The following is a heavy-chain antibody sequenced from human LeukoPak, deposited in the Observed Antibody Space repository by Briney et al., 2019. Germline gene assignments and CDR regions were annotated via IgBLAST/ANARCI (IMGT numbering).Heavy chain of an antibody. V-gene: IGHV3-7*01. Sequence: GGSLRLSCAASGFTFSSYWMSWVRQAPGKGLEWVANIKQDGSEKYYVDSVKGRFTISRDNAKNSLYLQMNSLRAEDTAVYYCARAVAPLYYYDSSGYRFDYWGQGTLVTVSS. J-gene: IGHJ4*02. CDR2: IKQDGSEK. CDR1: GFTFSSYW. D-gene: IGHD3-22*01. CDR3: ARAVAPLYYYDSSGYRFDY.